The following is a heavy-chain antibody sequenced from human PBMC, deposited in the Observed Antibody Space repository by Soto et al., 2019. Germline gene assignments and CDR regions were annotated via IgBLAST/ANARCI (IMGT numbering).Heavy chain of an antibody. CDR3: ARDRYYPRDQFDN. CDR1: GFTFSSYA. CDR2: SRGSDGTT. Sequence: GSLRLSCAVSGFTFSSYAMSWVRKAPGRWLEWISASRGSDGTTWYADSVSGRFTITRDNSRSTVYPQMNSLSGEYTAIYYGARDRYYPRDQFDNLGRGILFTGSS. J-gene: IGHJ4*02. D-gene: IGHD1-26*01. V-gene: IGHV3-23*01.